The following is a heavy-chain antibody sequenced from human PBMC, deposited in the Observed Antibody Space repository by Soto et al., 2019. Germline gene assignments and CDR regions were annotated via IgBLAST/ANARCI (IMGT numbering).Heavy chain of an antibody. CDR1: GYTFTNYG. Sequence: VASVKVSCKASGYTFTNYGISWVRQAPGQGLEWMGWINTYNGNTNHAQKLQGRVTITTDTSTSTAYMELRSLRSDDTAVYYFVRGVGSGTYYNQYNWFDPWGQGTLVTVSS. V-gene: IGHV1-18*01. D-gene: IGHD3-10*01. J-gene: IGHJ5*02. CDR2: INTYNGNT. CDR3: VRGVGSGTYYNQYNWFDP.